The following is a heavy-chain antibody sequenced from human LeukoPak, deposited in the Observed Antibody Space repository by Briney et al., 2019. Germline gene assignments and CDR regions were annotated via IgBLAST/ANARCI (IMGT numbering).Heavy chain of an antibody. V-gene: IGHV4-34*01. CDR2: INHSGST. J-gene: IGHJ4*02. D-gene: IGHD5-24*01. Sequence: SETLSLTCAVYGGSFSGYYWSWIRQPPGKGLEWIGEINHSGSTNYNPSLKSRVTISVDTSKNQFSLKLSSVTAADTAVYYCARVRHRRDGYNSDYWGQGTLVTVSS. CDR1: GGSFSGYY. CDR3: ARVRHRRDGYNSDY.